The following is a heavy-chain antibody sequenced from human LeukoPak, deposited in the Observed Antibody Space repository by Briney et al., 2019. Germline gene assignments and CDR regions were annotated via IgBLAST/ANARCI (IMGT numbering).Heavy chain of an antibody. D-gene: IGHD3-22*01. J-gene: IGHJ5*02. CDR3: ARESGFMMVGEINADNWFDP. CDR1: GFTFRNSA. CDR2: ISDDGSKR. Sequence: PGRSLRLSCAGAGFTFRNSAFHWVRQAPGKGLEWVAVISDDGSKRFYADSVKGRFTISRGNSKDTLYLHMKTLRPEDTAVYYCARESGFMMVGEINADNWFDPWGQGTPVTVSS. V-gene: IGHV3-30*04.